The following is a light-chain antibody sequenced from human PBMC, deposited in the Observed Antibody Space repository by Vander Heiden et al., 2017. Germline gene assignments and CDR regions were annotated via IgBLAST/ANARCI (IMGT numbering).Light chain of an antibody. Sequence: SYELTQPPPVSVSPGQTASITCSGDKLGHKYACWYQQKPGQSPVLVIYQDSKRPSGIPERFSGSNSGNTATLTISGTQAMAEADYYCQAWDSSTAYVVFGGGTKLTVL. V-gene: IGLV3-1*01. CDR2: QDS. J-gene: IGLJ2*01. CDR3: QAWDSSTAYVV. CDR1: KLGHKY.